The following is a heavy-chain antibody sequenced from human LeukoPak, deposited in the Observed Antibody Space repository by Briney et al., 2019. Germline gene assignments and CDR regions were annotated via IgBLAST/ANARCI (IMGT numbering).Heavy chain of an antibody. CDR1: GFTFSNFA. V-gene: IGHV3-64*02. J-gene: IGHJ3*02. D-gene: IGHD5/OR15-5a*01. CDR2: ISRAGQSI. CDR3: ARGGTDSTDALDI. Sequence: PGGSLRLSCAASGFTFSNFAMPWVRQTPGKGLEYVSSISRAGQSIYYADSVRGRFTISRDNSKNTLFLQMGSLRIDDMALYYCARGGTDSTDALDIWGPGTMVTVSS.